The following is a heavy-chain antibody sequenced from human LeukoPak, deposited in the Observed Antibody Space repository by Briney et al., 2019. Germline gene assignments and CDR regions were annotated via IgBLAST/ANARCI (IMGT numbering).Heavy chain of an antibody. V-gene: IGHV3-30*03. CDR1: GFTFSSYG. D-gene: IGHD3-22*01. CDR3: ARDGRWINYYDGSSPV. Sequence: GGSLRLSCAASGFTFSSYGMHWVRQAPGKGLEWVAVISYDGSNKYYADSVKGRFTISRDNSENTVYLQVNSLRAEDTAVYYCARDGRWINYYDGSSPVWGQGTLVTVSS. J-gene: IGHJ4*02. CDR2: ISYDGSNK.